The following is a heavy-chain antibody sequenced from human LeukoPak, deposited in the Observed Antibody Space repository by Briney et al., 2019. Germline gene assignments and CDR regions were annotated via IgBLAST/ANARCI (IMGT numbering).Heavy chain of an antibody. D-gene: IGHD3-22*01. CDR2: ISYDGSIE. J-gene: IGHJ4*02. CDR1: GFTFSSYA. V-gene: IGHV3-30*04. Sequence: PGGSLRLSCAASGFTFSSYAMHWVRQAPGKGLEWVAVISYDGSIEYYADSVKGRFTISRDNSKNTLYLQMNSLRAEDTAVYYCATYRDHYGSSTYSRFEYWGQGTLVTVSS. CDR3: ATYRDHYGSSTYSRFEY.